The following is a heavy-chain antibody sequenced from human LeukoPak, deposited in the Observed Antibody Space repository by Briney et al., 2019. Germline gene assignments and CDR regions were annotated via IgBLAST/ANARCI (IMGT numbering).Heavy chain of an antibody. D-gene: IGHD2-15*01. CDR1: GFTFSSYS. CDR2: ISSSSSYI. V-gene: IGHV3-21*01. CDR3: ARDSPDIVAHNWFDP. J-gene: IGHJ5*02. Sequence: PGGSLRLSCAASGFTFSSYSMNWVHQAPGKGLEWVSSISSSSSYIYYADSVKGRFTISRDNAKNSLYLQMNSQRAEDTAVYYCARDSPDIVAHNWFDPWGQGTLVTVSS.